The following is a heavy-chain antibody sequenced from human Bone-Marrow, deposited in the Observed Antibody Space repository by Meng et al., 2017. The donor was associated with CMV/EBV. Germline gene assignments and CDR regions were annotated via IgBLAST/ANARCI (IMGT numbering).Heavy chain of an antibody. D-gene: IGHD6-13*01. CDR3: ARRYSSSSYYFDY. V-gene: IGHV4-39*01. J-gene: IGHJ4*02. CDR2: IYYSGST. CDR1: GGSISSSSYY. Sequence: SETLSLTCTVSGGSISSSSYYWGWIRQPPGKGLEWIGSIYYSGSTYYNPSLKSRVTISVDTSKNQFSLKLSSVTAADTAVYYCARRYSSSSYYFDYWGQATLVTVSS.